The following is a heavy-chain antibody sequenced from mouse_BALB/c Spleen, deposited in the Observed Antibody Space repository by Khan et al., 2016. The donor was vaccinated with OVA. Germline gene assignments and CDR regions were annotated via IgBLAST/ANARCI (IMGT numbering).Heavy chain of an antibody. D-gene: IGHD4-1*01. Sequence: EVELVESGGDLVKPGGSLKLSCAASGFTFSSYSMSWVRQTPDKRLEWVASISSGGDYTYYPDSVKGRFTISRDNAKNTPYLQMSDRKSEDTAMYYCADHLTGSFAYGGQGTLVTVSA. CDR1: GFTFSSYS. CDR3: ADHLTGSFAY. CDR2: ISSGGDYT. J-gene: IGHJ3*01. V-gene: IGHV5-6*01.